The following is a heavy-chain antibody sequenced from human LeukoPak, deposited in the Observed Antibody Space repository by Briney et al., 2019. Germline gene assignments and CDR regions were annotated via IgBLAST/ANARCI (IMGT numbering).Heavy chain of an antibody. Sequence: ASVKVSCEASGYTFTSYYMHWVRQAPGQGLEWMGIINPSGGSTSYAQKFQGRVTMTRDTSTSTVYMELSSLRSEDTAVYYCARGDLWFGETRTYYYYGMDVWGQGTTVTVSS. CDR3: ARGDLWFGETRTYYYYGMDV. J-gene: IGHJ6*02. CDR1: GYTFTSYY. V-gene: IGHV1-46*01. D-gene: IGHD3-10*01. CDR2: INPSGGST.